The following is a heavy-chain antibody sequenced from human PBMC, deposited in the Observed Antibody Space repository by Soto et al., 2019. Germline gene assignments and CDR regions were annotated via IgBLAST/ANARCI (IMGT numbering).Heavy chain of an antibody. CDR3: VRAAIVATPYFFDY. V-gene: IGHV3-72*01. CDR1: GFTFSDHY. CDR2: IRNKANSYTT. Sequence: DVQLVESGGNLVQPGGSLRLSCAASGFTFSDHYMDWVRHAPGKGLEWVGRIRNKANSYTTEYAASVKGRFTVSRDDSKNSLYLQMNSLKIEDTAVYYCVRAAIVATPYFFDYWGRGTLVTVSS. D-gene: IGHD5-12*01. J-gene: IGHJ4*02.